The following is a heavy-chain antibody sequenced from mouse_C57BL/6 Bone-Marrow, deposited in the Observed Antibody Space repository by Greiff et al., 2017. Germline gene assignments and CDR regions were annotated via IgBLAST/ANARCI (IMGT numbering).Heavy chain of an antibody. D-gene: IGHD1-1*01. J-gene: IGHJ4*01. V-gene: IGHV5-17*01. Sequence: EVKLMESGGGLVKPGGSLKLSCAASGFTFSDYGMHWVRQAPEKGLEWVAYISSGSSTIYYADTVKGRFTISRDNAKNTLFLQMTSLRSEDTAMYYCAREMGSSPYAMDYWGQGTSVTVSS. CDR3: AREMGSSPYAMDY. CDR2: ISSGSSTI. CDR1: GFTFSDYG.